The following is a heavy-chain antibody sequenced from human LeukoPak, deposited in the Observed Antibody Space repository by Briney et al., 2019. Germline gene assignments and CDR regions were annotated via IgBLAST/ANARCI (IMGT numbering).Heavy chain of an antibody. Sequence: GGSLRLSCAASGLTVSSNYMSWVRQAPGKGLEWVSVIYSGGSTYYADSVKGRFTISRDNSKNTLYLQMNSLRAEDTAVYHCARDQFFQTHYGATTVSYFQHWGQGTLVTVSS. V-gene: IGHV3-66*01. J-gene: IGHJ1*01. CDR1: GLTVSSNY. CDR2: IYSGGST. CDR3: ARDQFFQTHYGATTVSYFQH. D-gene: IGHD4-17*01.